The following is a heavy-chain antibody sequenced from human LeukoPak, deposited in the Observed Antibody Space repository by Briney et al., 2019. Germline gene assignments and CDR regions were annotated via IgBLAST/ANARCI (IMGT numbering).Heavy chain of an antibody. CDR1: GGSMRSYF. CDR2: IYNSGST. V-gene: IGHV4-4*07. Sequence: SETLSLTCTVSGGSMRSYFWNWIRQPAGKGLEWLGRIYNSGSTKYNPSLKSRVTMSVDTSKNQFSLKLSSVTAADTAVYYCAREEGSSTSYYYYYMDVWGKGTTVTVSS. J-gene: IGHJ6*03. D-gene: IGHD2-2*01. CDR3: AREEGSSTSYYYYYMDV.